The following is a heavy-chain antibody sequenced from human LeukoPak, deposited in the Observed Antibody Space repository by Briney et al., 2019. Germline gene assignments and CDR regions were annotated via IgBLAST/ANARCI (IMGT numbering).Heavy chain of an antibody. V-gene: IGHV4-38-2*02. D-gene: IGHD3-22*01. J-gene: IGHJ6*03. CDR2: IYHSGST. CDR1: GYSISSGYY. Sequence: SETLSLTCTVSGYSISSGYYWGWIRQPPGKGPEWIGSIYHSGSTYYNPSLKSRVTISVDTSKNQFSLKLSSVTAADTAVYYCARAGTDYDSSGYYFRRDYYYYMDVWGKGTTVTVSS. CDR3: ARAGTDYDSSGYYFRRDYYYYMDV.